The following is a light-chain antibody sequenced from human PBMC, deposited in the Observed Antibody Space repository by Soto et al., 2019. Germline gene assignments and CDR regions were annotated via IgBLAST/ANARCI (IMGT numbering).Light chain of an antibody. CDR2: GNS. V-gene: IGLV1-40*01. J-gene: IGLJ2*01. CDR3: QSYDSSLSRV. Sequence: QPVLTQPPSVSGAPGQRVIISCTGSSSNIGAGYDVHWYQQLPGTAPKLLIYGNSNRPSGVPDRFSGSKSGTSASLAITGLQAEDEADYYCQSYDSSLSRVFGGGTKLTVL. CDR1: SSNIGAGYD.